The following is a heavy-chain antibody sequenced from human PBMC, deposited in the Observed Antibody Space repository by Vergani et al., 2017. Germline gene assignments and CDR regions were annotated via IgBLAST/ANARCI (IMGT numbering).Heavy chain of an antibody. CDR3: ARHGNTKGPAALPRFDY. D-gene: IGHD2-2*01. Sequence: QVQLQESVPGLVKPSETLSLTCAVSGYSISSGYYWGWIRQPPGKGLEWIGSIYHSGSTYYNPSLKSRVTISVDTSKNQFSLKLSSVTAADTAVYYCARHGNTKGPAALPRFDYWGQGTLVTVSS. CDR1: GYSISSGYY. J-gene: IGHJ4*02. CDR2: IYHSGST. V-gene: IGHV4-38-2*01.